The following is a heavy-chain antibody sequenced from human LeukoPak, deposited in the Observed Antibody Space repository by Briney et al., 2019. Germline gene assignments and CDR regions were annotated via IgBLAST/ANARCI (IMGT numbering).Heavy chain of an antibody. Sequence: NPGGSLRLSCAACEFTFSDYYMSWLRQAPGKGLEGVSYINSSGSTIYYADSVKGRFTISRDNPHTSLYLQLSSLRPHDPAVYYCARVPTLHYYYMHLWPKGTTVTLSS. V-gene: IGHV3-11*01. D-gene: IGHD4-17*01. CDR2: INSSGSTI. J-gene: IGHJ6*03. CDR1: EFTFSDYY. CDR3: ARVPTLHYYYMHL.